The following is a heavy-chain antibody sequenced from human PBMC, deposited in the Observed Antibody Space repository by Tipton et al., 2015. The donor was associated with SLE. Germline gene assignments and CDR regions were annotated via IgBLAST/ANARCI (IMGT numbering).Heavy chain of an antibody. CDR2: VYYSGST. CDR1: GGSISSSSYY. D-gene: IGHD3-10*01. V-gene: IGHV4-39*07. J-gene: IGHJ5*02. Sequence: TLSLTCTVSGGSISSSSYYWGWIRQPPGKGLEWIGSVYYSGSTYYNPSLKSRVTISVDTSKNQFSLKLSSVTAADTAVYYCARVTELLWFGEARGWFDPWAREPWSPSPQ. CDR3: ARVTELLWFGEARGWFDP.